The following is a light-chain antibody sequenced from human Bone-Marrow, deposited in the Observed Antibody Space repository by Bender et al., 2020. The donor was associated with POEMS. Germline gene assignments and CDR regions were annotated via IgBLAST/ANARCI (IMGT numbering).Light chain of an antibody. V-gene: IGLV2-23*02. CDR3: CSYAGSSTWV. CDR2: EVT. CDR1: DALPRQYT. Sequence: LTQPPSVSVSPGQTARITCSGDALPRQYTYWYQQHPGKAPKLLIYEVTKRPSGVSSRFSGSKSGNTASLTISGLQAEDESDYYCCSYAGSSTWVFGGGTELTVL. J-gene: IGLJ3*02.